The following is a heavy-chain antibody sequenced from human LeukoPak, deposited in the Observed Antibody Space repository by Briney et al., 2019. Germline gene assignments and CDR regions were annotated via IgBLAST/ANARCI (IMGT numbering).Heavy chain of an antibody. CDR1: GYTFTSYY. CDR2: INPSGGST. J-gene: IGHJ6*02. D-gene: IGHD2-8*02. V-gene: IGHV1-46*01. CDR3: ARKKSGGDYGMDV. Sequence: GASVKVSCKASGYTFTSYYMHWVRQAPGQGLEWMGIINPSGGSTSYTQKFQGRVTMTRDTSTSTGYMELSSLRSEDTAVYYCARKKSGGDYGMDVWGQGTTVTVSS.